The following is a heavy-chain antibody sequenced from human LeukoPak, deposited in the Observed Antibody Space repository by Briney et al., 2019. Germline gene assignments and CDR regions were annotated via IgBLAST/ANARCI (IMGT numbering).Heavy chain of an antibody. CDR3: AKDRPRYSSGSFDY. Sequence: GGSLILSCAASGFTFSSYGMHWVRQAPGKGLEWVAFIRYDGSNKYYADSVKGRFTISRDNSKNTLYLQMNSLRAEDTAVYYCAKDRPRYSSGSFDYWGQGTLVTVSS. CDR2: IRYDGSNK. J-gene: IGHJ4*02. V-gene: IGHV3-30*02. D-gene: IGHD6-19*01. CDR1: GFTFSSYG.